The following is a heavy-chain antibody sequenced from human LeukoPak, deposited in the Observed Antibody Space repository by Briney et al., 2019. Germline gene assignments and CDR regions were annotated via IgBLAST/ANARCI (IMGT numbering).Heavy chain of an antibody. V-gene: IGHV4-59*01. CDR1: GGSISSYY. CDR3: ARGFMGANFDY. D-gene: IGHD3-16*01. CDR2: IHFSGST. Sequence: SETLSLTCSVSGGSISSYYWSWIRQSPDKGLELIGYIHFSGSTDYNPSLKSRVTISVDTSKNQFSLRLSSVTAADTAVYYCARGFMGANFDYWGQGTLVTVSS. J-gene: IGHJ4*02.